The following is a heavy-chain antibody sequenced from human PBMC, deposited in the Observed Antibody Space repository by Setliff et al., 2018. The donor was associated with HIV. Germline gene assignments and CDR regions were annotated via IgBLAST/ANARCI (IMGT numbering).Heavy chain of an antibody. CDR1: GFSLSNFG. V-gene: IGHV3-53*01. CDR2: IYSGGST. Sequence: PGGSLRLSCAASGFSLSNFGMHWVRQAPGKGLEWVSVIYSGGSTYYADSVKGRFTISRDNSKNTLYLQMNSLRAEDTAVYHCARSPQGGYFDYWGQGTLVTVSS. CDR3: ARSPQGGYFDY. J-gene: IGHJ4*03.